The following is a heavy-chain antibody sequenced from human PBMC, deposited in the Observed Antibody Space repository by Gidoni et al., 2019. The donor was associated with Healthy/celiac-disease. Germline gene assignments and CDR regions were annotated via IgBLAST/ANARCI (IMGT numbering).Heavy chain of an antibody. D-gene: IGHD5-18*01. CDR2: INPNSGGT. J-gene: IGHJ3*02. Sequence: HVQLVPSGAELQKPGASVKVSCKASGSTFTGYYMHWVRQAPGQGLEWMGWINPNSGGTNYAQKFQGRVTMTRDTSISTAYMELSRLRSDDTAVYYCARWDTAMVDDAFDIWGQGTMVTVSS. CDR3: ARWDTAMVDDAFDI. CDR1: GSTFTGYY. V-gene: IGHV1-2*02.